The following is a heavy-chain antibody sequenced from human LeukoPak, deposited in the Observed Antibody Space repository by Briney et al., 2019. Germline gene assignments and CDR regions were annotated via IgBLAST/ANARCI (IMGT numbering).Heavy chain of an antibody. CDR1: GGTFSSYA. D-gene: IGHD3-22*01. CDR2: IIPTFGTA. V-gene: IGHV1-69*05. Sequence: GASVKVSCKASGGTFSSYAISWVRQAPGQGLEWMGGIIPTFGTANYAQKFQGRVMITTDESTSTAYMELSSLRSEDTAVYYCARAERYDSSGYPYNWFDPWGQGTLVTVSS. CDR3: ARAERYDSSGYPYNWFDP. J-gene: IGHJ5*02.